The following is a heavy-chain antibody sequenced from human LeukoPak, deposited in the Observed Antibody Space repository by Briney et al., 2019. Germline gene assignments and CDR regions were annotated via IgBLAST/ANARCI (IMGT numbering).Heavy chain of an antibody. CDR3: AKDLGSSQDFDY. V-gene: IGHV3-23*01. Sequence: GGSLRLSCVASGFTFTSYAMSWVRQAPGKGLEWGSYIRGSGSTTHYADSVKGRFTISRDNSKNTLYLQMNTLRAEDTAVYYCAKDLGSSQDFDYWGQGTLVTVSS. D-gene: IGHD1-26*01. J-gene: IGHJ4*02. CDR2: IRGSGSTT. CDR1: GFTFTSYA.